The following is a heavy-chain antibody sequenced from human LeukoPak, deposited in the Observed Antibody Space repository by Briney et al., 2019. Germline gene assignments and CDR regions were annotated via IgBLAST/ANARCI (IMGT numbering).Heavy chain of an antibody. CDR1: GDSINSRSYY. Sequence: PSETLSLTCAVSGDSINSRSYYWAWIRQPPGKGLEWIGSIYYSGSTYYNPSLKSRVTISVDTSKNQFSLKLSSVTAADTAVYYCARSTRYCSSTSCYTVDYWGQGTLVTVSS. V-gene: IGHV4-39*01. CDR2: IYYSGST. J-gene: IGHJ4*02. CDR3: ARSTRYCSSTSCYTVDY. D-gene: IGHD2-2*02.